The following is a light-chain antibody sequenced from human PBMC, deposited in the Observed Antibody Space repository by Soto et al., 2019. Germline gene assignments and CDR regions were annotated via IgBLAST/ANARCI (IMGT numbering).Light chain of an antibody. V-gene: IGLV2-14*01. Sequence: QSVLTQPASVSGSPGQSITISCTGTSSDVGGYNYVSWYQQHPGKAPKLMIYDVSNRPSGVSNRFSGSKSGNTASLTISGLQAEDEADYYCSSYTSSGTHVVFGGGTKVTVL. J-gene: IGLJ2*01. CDR1: SSDVGGYNY. CDR3: SSYTSSGTHVV. CDR2: DVS.